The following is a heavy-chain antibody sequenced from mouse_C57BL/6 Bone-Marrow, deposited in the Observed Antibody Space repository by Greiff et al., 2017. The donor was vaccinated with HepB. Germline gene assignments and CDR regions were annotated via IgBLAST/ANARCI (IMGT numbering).Heavy chain of an antibody. D-gene: IGHD1-1*01. V-gene: IGHV1-31*01. J-gene: IGHJ2*01. CDR2: IYPYNGVS. CDR3: ARASLLLRFDY. Sequence: EVKLMESGPELVKPGASVKISCKASGYSFTGYYMHWVKQSHGNILDWIGYIYPYNGVSSYNQKFKGKATLTVDKSSSTAYMELRSLTSEDSAVYYCARASLLLRFDYWGQGTTLTVSS. CDR1: GYSFTGYY.